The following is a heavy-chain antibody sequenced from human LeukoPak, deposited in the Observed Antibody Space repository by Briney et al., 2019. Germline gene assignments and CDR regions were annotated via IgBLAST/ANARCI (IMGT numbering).Heavy chain of an antibody. V-gene: IGHV3-30*03. D-gene: IGHD3-22*01. Sequence: PGGSLRLSCVASGFIFSRYDMHWVRQAPGKGLEWVAGMSADSIHIYYVASVKGRFTISRDNAKNSLYLQMNSLRAEDTALYYCARDQWYDSSGYYLDYWGQGTLVTVSS. CDR2: MSADSIHI. CDR3: ARDQWYDSSGYYLDY. J-gene: IGHJ4*02. CDR1: GFIFSRYD.